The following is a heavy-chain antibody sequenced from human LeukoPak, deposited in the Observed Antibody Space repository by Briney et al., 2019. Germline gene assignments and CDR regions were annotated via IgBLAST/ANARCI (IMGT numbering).Heavy chain of an antibody. D-gene: IGHD2-15*01. Sequence: GRSLRLSCAASGFTFSSYSMNWVRQAPGKGLEWVSSISSSSSYIYYADSVKGRFTISRDNAKNSLYLQMNSLRAEDTAVYYCARAKKDTGFDYWGQGTLVTVSS. CDR1: GFTFSSYS. V-gene: IGHV3-21*01. J-gene: IGHJ4*02. CDR3: ARAKKDTGFDY. CDR2: ISSSSSYI.